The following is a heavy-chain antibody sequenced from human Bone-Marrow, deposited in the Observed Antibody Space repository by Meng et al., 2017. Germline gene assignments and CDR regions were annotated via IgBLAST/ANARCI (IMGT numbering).Heavy chain of an antibody. V-gene: IGHV4-39*07. Sequence: QLQVQESGPELVTPSEPLALTCTVSGRSISSCSYYWGWIRQPPGKGLEWIGSIYYSGSTYYNPSLKSRVTISVDTSKNQFSLKLSSVTAADTAVYYCASWEYYYYYYGMDVWGQGTTVTVSS. D-gene: IGHD1-26*01. CDR2: IYYSGST. J-gene: IGHJ6*02. CDR3: ASWEYYYYYYGMDV. CDR1: GRSISSCSYY.